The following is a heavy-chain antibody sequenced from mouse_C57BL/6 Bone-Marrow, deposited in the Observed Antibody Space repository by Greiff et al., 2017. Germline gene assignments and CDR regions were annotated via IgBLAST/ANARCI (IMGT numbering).Heavy chain of an antibody. CDR3: ARSLVTTVVNYFDY. CDR2: ISTYYGDA. CDR1: GYSFTDYA. V-gene: IGHV1-67*01. J-gene: IGHJ2*01. D-gene: IGHD1-1*01. Sequence: QVQLQQSGPELVRPGVSVKISCKGSGYSFTDYAMHWVKQSYAKSLEWIGVISTYYGDASYNQKFKDKATMTVDKSSSTAYMELARLTSEDSAVYDCARSLVTTVVNYFDYWGQGTTLTVSS.